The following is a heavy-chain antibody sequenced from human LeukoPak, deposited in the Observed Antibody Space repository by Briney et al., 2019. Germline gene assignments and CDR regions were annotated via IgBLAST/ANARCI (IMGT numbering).Heavy chain of an antibody. Sequence: ASVKVSCKASGYTFTSYAMHWVRQAPGQRLEWMGWINAGNGNTNYSQKFQGRVTITRDTSASTAYMELSSLRSEDTAVYYCASLSSSWYEGNWFDPWGQGTLVTVSS. V-gene: IGHV1-3*01. D-gene: IGHD6-13*01. CDR2: INAGNGNT. CDR1: GYTFTSYA. CDR3: ASLSSSWYEGNWFDP. J-gene: IGHJ5*02.